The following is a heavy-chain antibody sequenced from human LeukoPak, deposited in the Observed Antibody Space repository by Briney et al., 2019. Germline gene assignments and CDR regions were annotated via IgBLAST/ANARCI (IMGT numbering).Heavy chain of an antibody. Sequence: GGSLRLSCVVSGITVSNYGMSWVRQAPGKGLEWVSGISESGGGTNYADSVKGRFTISRDNSKNTLYLQMNSLRAEDTAVYYCAKGRDYYGSGSYYPDYWGQGTLVTVSS. J-gene: IGHJ4*02. CDR3: AKGRDYYGSGSYYPDY. D-gene: IGHD3-10*01. V-gene: IGHV3-23*01. CDR2: ISESGGGT. CDR1: GITVSNYG.